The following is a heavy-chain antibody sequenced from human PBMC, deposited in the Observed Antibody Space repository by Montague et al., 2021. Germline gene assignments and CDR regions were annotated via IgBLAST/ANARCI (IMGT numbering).Heavy chain of an antibody. J-gene: IGHJ5*02. CDR3: ARRGVVTGWFDP. V-gene: IGHV4-34*01. Sequence: SETLSLTCTVYGGSFSGYYWSWICQSPGKGLEWIGEINHSGSTNYNPSLKSRVTISVDTSKNQFSLKLSSVTAADTAVYYCARRGVVTGWFDPRGQGTLVTVSS. CDR1: GGSFSGYY. CDR2: INHSGST. D-gene: IGHD2-21*02.